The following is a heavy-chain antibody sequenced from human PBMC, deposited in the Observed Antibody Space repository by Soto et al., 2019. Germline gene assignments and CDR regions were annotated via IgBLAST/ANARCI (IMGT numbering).Heavy chain of an antibody. CDR3: TVDDWNLN. Sequence: EVQLVESGGGLVKPWGSLRLSCAASGFTFSNAWMSWFRQSPGKGLEWGGRIKSKTDGGTTDYAAPVKGRFTISRDDSKNTLYLPMNSLKTEDTAVYYCTVDDWNLNWGQGTLVTVSS. V-gene: IGHV3-15*01. CDR1: GFTFSNAW. CDR2: IKSKTDGGTT. D-gene: IGHD1-7*01. J-gene: IGHJ4*02.